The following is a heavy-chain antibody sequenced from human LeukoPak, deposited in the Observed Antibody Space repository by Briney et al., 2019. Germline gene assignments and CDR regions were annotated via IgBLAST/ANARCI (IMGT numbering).Heavy chain of an antibody. CDR1: GGSFSGYY. D-gene: IGHD6-13*01. CDR3: ARLSWYGGYLDY. CDR2: INHSGST. V-gene: IGHV4-34*01. J-gene: IGHJ4*02. Sequence: SETLSLTCAVYGGSFSGYYWSWIRQPPGKGLEWIGEINHSGSTNYNPSLKSRVTISVDTSKNQFSLKLSSVTAADTAVYYCARLSWYGGYLDYWGQGTLVTVSS.